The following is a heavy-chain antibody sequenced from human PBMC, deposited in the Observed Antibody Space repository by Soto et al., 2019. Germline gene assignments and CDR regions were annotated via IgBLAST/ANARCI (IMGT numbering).Heavy chain of an antibody. J-gene: IGHJ3*01. CDR2: ISAHNGNT. CDR1: GYTFTTSG. Sequence: GASVKVSCTASGYTFTTSGISWVRQAPGQGLEWMGWISAHNGNTNYAQKYRGRITMTTDTSTNTAYMELRNLRSDDTTVYYCAREASGASGFYYVGDAFDVWGQGTMVTVSS. CDR3: AREASGASGFYYVGDAFDV. D-gene: IGHD3-22*01. V-gene: IGHV1-18*01.